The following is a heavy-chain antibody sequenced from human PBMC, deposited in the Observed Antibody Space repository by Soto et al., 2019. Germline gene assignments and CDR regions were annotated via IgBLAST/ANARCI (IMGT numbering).Heavy chain of an antibody. V-gene: IGHV1-69*13. CDR2: IIPIFGTA. D-gene: IGHD1-7*01. Sequence: ASVKVSCKASGGTFSSYAISWVRQAPGQGLEWMGGIIPIFGTANYAQKFQGRVTITADESTSTAYMELSSLRSEDTAVYYCARDRNASFSITGTTSDACDIWGQGTMVTVSS. CDR1: GGTFSSYA. CDR3: ARDRNASFSITGTTSDACDI. J-gene: IGHJ3*02.